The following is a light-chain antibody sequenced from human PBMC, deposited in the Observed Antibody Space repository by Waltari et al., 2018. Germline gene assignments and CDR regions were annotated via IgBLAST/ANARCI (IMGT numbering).Light chain of an antibody. CDR3: CSYAGSYTWV. V-gene: IGLV2-11*01. CDR2: DVT. CDR1: TNALGSYIY. Sequence: SALTQPRSVSGSPGQSVTISCTGTTNALGSYIYVSWYQQHPGKAPKLIILDVTKRPSGVPDRLSGSKSGNTASLTISGLRAEDEAEYYCCSYAGSYTWVFGGGTKLTVV. J-gene: IGLJ3*02.